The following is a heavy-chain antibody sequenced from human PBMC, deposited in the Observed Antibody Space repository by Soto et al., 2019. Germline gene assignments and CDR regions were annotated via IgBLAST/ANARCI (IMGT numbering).Heavy chain of an antibody. V-gene: IGHV3-9*01. Sequence: SLTLACAASGSTFDDYAEHWVRQAPGKGLEWVSGISWNSGSIGYADSVKGRFTISRDNAKNSLYLQMNSLRSEDTALYYCAKDMGYDLSPLGYFDYWGQGTLVTVSS. CDR2: ISWNSGSI. CDR1: GSTFDDYA. D-gene: IGHD5-12*01. J-gene: IGHJ4*02. CDR3: AKDMGYDLSPLGYFDY.